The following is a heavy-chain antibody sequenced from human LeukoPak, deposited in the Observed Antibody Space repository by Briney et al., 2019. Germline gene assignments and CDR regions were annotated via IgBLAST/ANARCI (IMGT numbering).Heavy chain of an antibody. V-gene: IGHV3-23*01. D-gene: IGHD6-19*01. CDR3: ARDPGDSSLDY. CDR1: GFTCSSYA. Sequence: GGSLRLSCAASGFTCSSYAMSWVRQAPGKGLEWVSAISGSGGSTYYADSVKGRFTISRDNAKNTLYLQMNSLRAEDTAVYCCARDPGDSSLDYWGQGTLVTVSS. J-gene: IGHJ4*02. CDR2: ISGSGGST.